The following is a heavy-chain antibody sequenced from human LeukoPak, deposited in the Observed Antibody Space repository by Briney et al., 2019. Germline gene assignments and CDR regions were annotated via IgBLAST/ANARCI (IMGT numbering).Heavy chain of an antibody. J-gene: IGHJ3*02. Sequence: TLSLTCTVSGGSISSGGYYWSWIRQPPGKGLEGIGYIYHSGSTYYNPSLKSRVTISVDRSKNQFSLKLSSVTAADTAVYYCARGSSSWYNDAFDIWGQGTMVTVSS. D-gene: IGHD6-13*01. CDR3: ARGSSSWYNDAFDI. CDR1: GGSISSGGYY. CDR2: IYHSGST. V-gene: IGHV4-30-2*01.